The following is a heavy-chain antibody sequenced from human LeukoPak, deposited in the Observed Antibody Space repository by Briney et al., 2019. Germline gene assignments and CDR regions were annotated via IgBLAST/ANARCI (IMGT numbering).Heavy chain of an antibody. CDR1: GFTFSSYS. D-gene: IGHD3-9*01. J-gene: IGHJ4*02. V-gene: IGHV3-48*01. CDR2: ISSSSSTI. Sequence: GGSLRLSCAASGFTFSSYSMNWVRQAPGKGLEWVSYISSSSSTIYYADSVKGRFTISRDNANNSLYLQMNNLRAEDTAVYYCAKDRGADILTGYYINYWGQGTLVTVSS. CDR3: AKDRGADILTGYYINY.